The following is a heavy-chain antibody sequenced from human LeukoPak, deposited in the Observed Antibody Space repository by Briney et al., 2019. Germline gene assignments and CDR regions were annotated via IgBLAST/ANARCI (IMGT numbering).Heavy chain of an antibody. J-gene: IGHJ4*02. CDR2: ISSSSSTI. V-gene: IGHV3-48*01. D-gene: IGHD4-17*01. CDR1: GFTFSSYS. Sequence: GGSLRLSCAASGFTFSSYSMNWVRQAPGKGLEWVSYISSSSSTIYYAGSVKGRFTISRDNSKNTLYLQMNSLRAEDTAVYYCAKDQWSYGDYRTASSVLDYWGQGTLVTVSS. CDR3: AKDQWSYGDYRTASSVLDY.